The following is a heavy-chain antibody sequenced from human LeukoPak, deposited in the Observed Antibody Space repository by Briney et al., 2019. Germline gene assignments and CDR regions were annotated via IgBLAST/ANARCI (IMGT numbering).Heavy chain of an antibody. CDR2: IYYYGST. D-gene: IGHD3-22*01. J-gene: IGHJ4*02. CDR3: VRLRGSSGPIVH. CDR1: GASINNYY. V-gene: IGHV4-59*01. Sequence: SETLSLTCTFSGASINNYYWSWIRQPPGKGLEWIGYIYYYGSTNYNPSLKSRVTISVDTSENQFSLRLTSVTAADTAVYYCVRLRGSSGPIVHWGQGTLVTVSS.